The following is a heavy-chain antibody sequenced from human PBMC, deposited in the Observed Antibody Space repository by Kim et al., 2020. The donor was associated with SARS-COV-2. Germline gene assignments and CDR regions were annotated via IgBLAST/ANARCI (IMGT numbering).Heavy chain of an antibody. CDR3: VRYGRSDGAVL. D-gene: IGHD1-20*01. V-gene: IGHV3-64D*06. CDR1: GFTFSSYA. Sequence: GGSLRLSCAASGFTFSSYAIHWVRRAPGKGLEWVSATTYNGGGSFYADSVEGRFTVSRDNSKNTLYLQMNSLRLEDTSMYYCVRYGRSDGAVLWGEGTVVSVPS. CDR2: TTYNGGGS. J-gene: IGHJ4*02.